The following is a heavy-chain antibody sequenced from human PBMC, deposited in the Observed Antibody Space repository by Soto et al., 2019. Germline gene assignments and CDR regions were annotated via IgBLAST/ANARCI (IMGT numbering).Heavy chain of an antibody. CDR3: ARGRSASSDFDS. J-gene: IGHJ4*02. V-gene: IGHV3-66*01. Sequence: EVQLGESGGGLVQPGGSLRLSCAASGSTVSTYYMNWVRQAPGEGLEWVSVVYSGGTTYYADSVRGRFTISRDNSKSTLFLQMNSLRAEDTAVYYCARGRSASSDFDSWGQGTLVTVSS. D-gene: IGHD3-10*01. CDR1: GSTVSTYY. CDR2: VYSGGTT.